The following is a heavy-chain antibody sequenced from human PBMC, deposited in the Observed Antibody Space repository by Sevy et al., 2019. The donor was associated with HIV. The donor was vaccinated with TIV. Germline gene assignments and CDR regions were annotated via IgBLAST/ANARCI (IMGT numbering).Heavy chain of an antibody. J-gene: IGHJ4*02. CDR2: IKPSGGAP. CDR1: GYTFTDYW. D-gene: IGHD1-26*01. V-gene: IGHV1-2*06. CDR3: ARTIVSGTMVDIDY. Sequence: ASVKVSCKASGYTFTDYWIHWVRQAPGQGLEWMGRIKPSGGAPNYAQKFQDRITVTSDTSITTAYLELNYLSSDDTAVYYCARTIVSGTMVDIDYWGQGTLVTVSS.